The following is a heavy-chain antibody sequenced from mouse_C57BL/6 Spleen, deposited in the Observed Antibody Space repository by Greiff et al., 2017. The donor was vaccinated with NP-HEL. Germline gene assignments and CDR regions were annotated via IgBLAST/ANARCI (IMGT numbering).Heavy chain of an antibody. J-gene: IGHJ2*01. CDR1: GYTFTDYE. D-gene: IGHD1-1*01. Sequence: VQLQQSGAELVRPGASVTLSCKASGYTFTDYEMHWVKQTPVHGLEWIGAIDPETGGTAYNQKFKGKAILTADKSSSTAYMELRSLTSEDSAVYYCTRDYGSSHYYFDYWGQGTTLTVSS. CDR2: IDPETGGT. V-gene: IGHV1-15*01. CDR3: TRDYGSSHYYFDY.